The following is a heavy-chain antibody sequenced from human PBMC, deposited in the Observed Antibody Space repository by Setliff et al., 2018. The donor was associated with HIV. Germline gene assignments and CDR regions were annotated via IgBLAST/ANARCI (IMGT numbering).Heavy chain of an antibody. CDR2: IIPILGIA. Sequence: ASVKVSCKASGYTFTSYYVHWVRQAPGQGLEWMGRIIPILGIANYAQKFQGRVTITADKSTSTAYMELSSLRSEDTAVYYCARGVQSPPHYSYYYMDVWGEGTMVTVSS. J-gene: IGHJ6*03. V-gene: IGHV1-69*04. D-gene: IGHD3-3*01. CDR1: GYTFTSYY. CDR3: ARGVQSPPHYSYYYMDV.